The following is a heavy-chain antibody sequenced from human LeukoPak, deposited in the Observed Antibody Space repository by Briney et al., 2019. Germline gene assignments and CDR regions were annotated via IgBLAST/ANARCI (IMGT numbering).Heavy chain of an antibody. CDR1: GLTLSTYA. CDR3: MTGDTSGY. J-gene: IGHJ4*02. Sequence: GGSLRLSCSGSGLTLSTYAMHWVRQAPGKGLEYVSAIATDGGGTYYAGSVKGRFTISRDKSKNTLYLQMRSLRAEDTAVYYCMTGDTSGYWGQGTLVTVSS. V-gene: IGHV3-64D*09. CDR2: IATDGGGT. D-gene: IGHD7-27*01.